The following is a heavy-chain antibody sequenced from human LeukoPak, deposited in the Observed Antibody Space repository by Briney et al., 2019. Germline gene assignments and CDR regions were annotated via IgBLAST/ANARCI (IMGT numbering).Heavy chain of an antibody. J-gene: IGHJ5*02. D-gene: IGHD3-10*01. CDR3: ARGPRFGELGNWFDP. V-gene: IGHV3-30*04. CDR2: ISYDGSNK. CDR1: GFTFSSYA. Sequence: GGSLRLSCVASGFTFSSYAMHWVRQSPGKGLEWVAAISYDGSNKNYADSVKGRFTISRDNAKNSLYLQMNSLRAEDTAVYYCARGPRFGELGNWFDPWGQGTLVTVSS.